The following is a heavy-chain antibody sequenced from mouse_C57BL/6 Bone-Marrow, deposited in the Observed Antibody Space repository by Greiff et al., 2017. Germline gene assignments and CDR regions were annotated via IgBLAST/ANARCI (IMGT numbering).Heavy chain of an antibody. D-gene: IGHD2-5*01. CDR2: ISSGSSTI. Sequence: EVQRVESGGGLVKPGRSLKLSCAASGFTFSDYGMHWVRQAPEKGLEWVAYISSGSSTIYYADTVKGRFTISRDNAKNTLFLQMTSLRSEDTAMYYCARDSNPAWFAYWGQGTLVTVSA. CDR1: GFTFSDYG. V-gene: IGHV5-17*01. CDR3: ARDSNPAWFAY. J-gene: IGHJ3*01.